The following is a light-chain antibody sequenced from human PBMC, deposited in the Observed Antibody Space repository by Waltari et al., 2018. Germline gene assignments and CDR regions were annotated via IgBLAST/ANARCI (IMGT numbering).Light chain of an antibody. Sequence: EIVLTQSPGTLSLSPGDRATLSCRASQCVIRTLVWYQQKPGQAPSLLIYGASIRATGVPDRFSGSGSGTDFSLTISRLEPEDFAVYYCQHYVTLPVTFGQGTKVEIK. CDR1: QCVIRT. CDR3: QHYVTLPVT. V-gene: IGKV3-20*01. J-gene: IGKJ1*01. CDR2: GAS.